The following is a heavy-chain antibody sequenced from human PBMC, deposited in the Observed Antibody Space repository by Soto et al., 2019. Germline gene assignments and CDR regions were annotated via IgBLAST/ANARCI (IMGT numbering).Heavy chain of an antibody. J-gene: IGHJ5*01. Sequence: SETLSLTCAVYGGSFSGDYWSWIRQSPGKGLEWIGETSRSGSTNYNPSLKSRVTMSVDTSKNQFSLTLNSMTAADTAVYYCARGTRLATSPSTIAGRLFSRGAFWFDSWGQGTLVTVSS. CDR3: ARGTRLATSPSTIAGRLFSRGAFWFDS. CDR1: GGSFSGDY. V-gene: IGHV4-34*01. CDR2: TSRSGST. D-gene: IGHD6-13*01.